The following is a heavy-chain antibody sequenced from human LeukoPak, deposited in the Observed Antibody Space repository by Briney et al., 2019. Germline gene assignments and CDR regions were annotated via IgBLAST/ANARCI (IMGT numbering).Heavy chain of an antibody. CDR1: GGSISSYY. D-gene: IGHD3-16*01. Sequence: SETLSLTCTVSGGSISSYYWSWIRQPPGKGLEWIGYIYYSGSTNYNPSLKSRVTISVDTSKNQFSLKLSSVTAADTAVYYCARGENWFDPWGQGTLVTVSS. J-gene: IGHJ5*02. V-gene: IGHV4-59*01. CDR2: IYYSGST. CDR3: ARGENWFDP.